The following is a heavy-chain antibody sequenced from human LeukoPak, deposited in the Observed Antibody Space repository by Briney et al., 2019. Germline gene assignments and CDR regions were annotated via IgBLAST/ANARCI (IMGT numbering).Heavy chain of an antibody. CDR3: ARDLSGLSGYYYYYMDV. V-gene: IGHV1-2*02. J-gene: IGHJ6*03. CDR1: GYTFTDLY. D-gene: IGHD3-16*01. Sequence: ASVKVPCKASGYTFTDLYMYWVRQAPGQGLEWMGWINPNSGGTHYAQKFQGRVTMTRDTSISTAYMELSRLTSDDTAVYYCARDLSGLSGYYYYYMDVWGKGTTVTVSS. CDR2: INPNSGGT.